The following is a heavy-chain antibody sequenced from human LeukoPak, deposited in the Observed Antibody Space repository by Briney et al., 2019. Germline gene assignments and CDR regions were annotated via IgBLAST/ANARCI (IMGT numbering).Heavy chain of an antibody. CDR2: IKQEGSEK. V-gene: IGHV3-7*01. D-gene: IGHD4-17*01. CDR3: ARDTRGQRTTDRFDY. CDR1: GFTFGSYW. Sequence: GGSLRLSCAASGFTFGSYWMSWVRQAPGKGLEWVANIKQEGSEKYYVDSVKGRFTISRDNAKNSLYLQMNSLRAEDTAVYYCARDTRGQRTTDRFDYWGQGTLVTVSS. J-gene: IGHJ4*02.